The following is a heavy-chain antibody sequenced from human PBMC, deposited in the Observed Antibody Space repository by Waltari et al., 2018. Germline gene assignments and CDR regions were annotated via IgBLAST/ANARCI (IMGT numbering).Heavy chain of an antibody. Sequence: QVQLVQSGAEVKKPGSSVKVSCKASGGTFSSYAISWVRQAPGQGLEWMGGIIPIFGTANYAQKFQCRVTITADESTSTAYLELSSLRSEDTAVYYCARDKEYYYDSSAGWFDPWGQGTLVTVSS. CDR3: ARDKEYYYDSSAGWFDP. CDR1: GGTFSSYA. J-gene: IGHJ5*02. CDR2: IIPIFGTA. D-gene: IGHD3-22*01. V-gene: IGHV1-69*01.